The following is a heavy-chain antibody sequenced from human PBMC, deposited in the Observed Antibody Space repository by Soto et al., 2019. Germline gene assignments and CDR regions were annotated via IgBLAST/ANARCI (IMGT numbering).Heavy chain of an antibody. J-gene: IGHJ3*02. D-gene: IGHD4-17*01. Sequence: ESLKISCKASRYTFPNYWIGWVRQMPGKGPERMGIVYPDDSTVRYNPTFQGQVTISADKSISTAFLQWSGLRASDTAMYYCARLRTSVTTEDAFDIWGPGKMVT. CDR3: ARLRTSVTTEDAFDI. CDR1: RYTFPNYW. CDR2: VYPDDSTV. V-gene: IGHV5-51*01.